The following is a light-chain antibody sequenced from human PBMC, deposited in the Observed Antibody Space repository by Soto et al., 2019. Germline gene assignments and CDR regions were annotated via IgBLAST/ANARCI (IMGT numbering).Light chain of an antibody. CDR3: QQYDNWPSVT. V-gene: IGKV3-15*01. CDR1: QSVGRS. CDR2: GTS. J-gene: IGKJ4*01. Sequence: IVMTQSPATLSVSPGERATLSCRASQSVGRSLAWYQQKPGQAPRLLIYGTSARATGIPATFSGSESGTEFTLTISSLQSEDFAIYYCQQYDNWPSVTFGGGTKVEIK.